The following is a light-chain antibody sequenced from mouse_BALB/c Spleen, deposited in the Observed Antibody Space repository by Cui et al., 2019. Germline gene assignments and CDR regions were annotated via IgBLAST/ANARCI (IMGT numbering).Light chain of an antibody. CDR1: QSRLYSSNQKNY. CDR3: QQYYSSPLT. J-gene: IGKJ5*01. Sequence: DIVTSPAPSSLAVSVGEKGNIICKSSQSRLYSSNQKNYLAWYQQKPGQSPKLLIYWASTRESGVPDRFTGSGSGTDFTLTISSVKAEDLAVYYCQQYYSSPLTFGAGTKLELK. V-gene: IGKV8-30*01. CDR2: WAS.